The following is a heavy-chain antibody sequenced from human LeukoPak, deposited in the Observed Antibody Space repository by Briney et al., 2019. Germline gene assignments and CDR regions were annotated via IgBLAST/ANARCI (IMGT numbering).Heavy chain of an antibody. J-gene: IGHJ4*02. Sequence: SETLSLTCTVSGDSISSANYYWGWVRQPPGKGLEWIGSIYFSGSTYYNPSLKSRVTISVETSKVQFSLKLSSVTAADTAVYYCARAYCSSTSCRKKFDNWGQGTLVTVSS. CDR2: IYFSGST. CDR1: GDSISSANYY. D-gene: IGHD2-2*01. V-gene: IGHV4-39*07. CDR3: ARAYCSSTSCRKKFDN.